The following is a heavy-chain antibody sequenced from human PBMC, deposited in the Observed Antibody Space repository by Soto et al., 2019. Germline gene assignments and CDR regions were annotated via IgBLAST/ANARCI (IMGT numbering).Heavy chain of an antibody. J-gene: IGHJ5*02. CDR1: GGSISSYY. CDR3: ARDQGQEGNWFDP. Sequence: KTSETLSLTCTVSGGSISSYYWSWIRQPPGKGLEWIGYIYYSGSTNYNPSLKSRVTISVDTSKNQFSLKLSSVTAADTAVYYCARDQGQEGNWFDPWGQGTLVTVSS. CDR2: IYYSGST. V-gene: IGHV4-59*01.